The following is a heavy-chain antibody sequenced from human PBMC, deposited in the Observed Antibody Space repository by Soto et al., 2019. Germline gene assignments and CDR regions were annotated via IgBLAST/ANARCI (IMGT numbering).Heavy chain of an antibody. Sequence: QVQLVQSGAEVKTPGSSVKVSCKASGGTLSDYAISWVRQAPGQGLEWMGGIMPTVDSANYAQNFQGRLTISADESTSTANLELSRLRSDDTGVNYCAVAAVREIMAQESSGMAVWGQGTTVIVSS. CDR1: GGTLSDYA. V-gene: IGHV1-69*01. J-gene: IGHJ6*02. CDR2: IMPTVDSA. D-gene: IGHD3-10*01. CDR3: AVAAVREIMAQESSGMAV.